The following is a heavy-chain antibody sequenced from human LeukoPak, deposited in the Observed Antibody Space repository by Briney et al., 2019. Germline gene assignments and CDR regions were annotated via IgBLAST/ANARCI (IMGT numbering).Heavy chain of an antibody. J-gene: IGHJ4*02. D-gene: IGHD2-21*02. V-gene: IGHV3-53*01. Sequence: GGSLRLSCAASGFTVSGNYMNWVRQAPGKGLEWVSVINSGGDAYYADSVKGRFTISRDNSKNTLYLQMNTLRAEDTAVYYCAKEAPYCGGDCYGVFDYWGQGNPVTVSS. CDR3: AKEAPYCGGDCYGVFDY. CDR2: INSGGDA. CDR1: GFTVSGNY.